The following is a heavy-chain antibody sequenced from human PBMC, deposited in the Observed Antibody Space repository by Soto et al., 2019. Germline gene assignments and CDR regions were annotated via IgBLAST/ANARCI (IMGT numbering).Heavy chain of an antibody. V-gene: IGHV3-21*01. CDR1: GFTFSSYS. Sequence: NPGGSLRLSCAASGFTFSSYSMNWVRQAPGKGLEWVSSISSSSSYIYYADSVKGRFTISRDNAKNSLYLQMNSLRAEDTAVYYCARVRGYSSSWYVLGQTYYFDYWGQGTLVTVSS. CDR2: ISSSSSYI. D-gene: IGHD6-13*01. J-gene: IGHJ4*02. CDR3: ARVRGYSSSWYVLGQTYYFDY.